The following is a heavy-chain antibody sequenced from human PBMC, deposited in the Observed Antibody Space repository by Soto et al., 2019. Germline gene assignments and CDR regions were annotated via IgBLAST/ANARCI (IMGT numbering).Heavy chain of an antibody. CDR1: GGSISSGDYY. D-gene: IGHD3-3*01. CDR2: IYYSGST. Sequence: QVQLQESGPGLVKPSQTLSLTCTVSGGSISSGDYYWSWIRQPPGKGLEWIGYIYYSGSTYYNPSLKSRLTISVDTSKNQFSMKLSSVTAADTAVYYCARVGIFGPTFDIWGQGTMVTVSS. J-gene: IGHJ3*02. V-gene: IGHV4-30-4*01. CDR3: ARVGIFGPTFDI.